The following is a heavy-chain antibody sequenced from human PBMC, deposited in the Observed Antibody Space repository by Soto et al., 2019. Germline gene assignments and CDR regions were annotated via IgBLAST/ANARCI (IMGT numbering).Heavy chain of an antibody. CDR2: ISAYNGNT. V-gene: IGHV1-18*01. D-gene: IGHD3-3*01. CDR1: GYTFTSYG. J-gene: IGHJ5*02. CDR3: ASATRSITIFGVVITNWFDP. Sequence: QVQLVQSGAEVKKPGASVKVSCKASGYTFTSYGISWVRQAPGQGLEWMGWISAYNGNTNYAQKLQGRVTMTTDTSTSTAYMELRSLRSDDTAVYYCASATRSITIFGVVITNWFDPWGQGTLVTVSS.